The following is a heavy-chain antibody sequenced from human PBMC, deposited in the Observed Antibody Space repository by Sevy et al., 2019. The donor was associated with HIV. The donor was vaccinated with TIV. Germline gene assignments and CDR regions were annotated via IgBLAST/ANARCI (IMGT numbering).Heavy chain of an antibody. CDR3: ATYCSSTSCYASGGDY. Sequence: GGSLRLSCSASGFTFSSYAMHWVRQAPGKGLEYVSAISSNGGSTYYADSVKGRFTISSDNSKNTLYLQMSSLRAEDTAVYYCATYCSSTSCYASGGDYWGQGTLVTVSS. CDR2: ISSNGGST. D-gene: IGHD2-2*01. J-gene: IGHJ4*02. V-gene: IGHV3-64D*06. CDR1: GFTFSSYA.